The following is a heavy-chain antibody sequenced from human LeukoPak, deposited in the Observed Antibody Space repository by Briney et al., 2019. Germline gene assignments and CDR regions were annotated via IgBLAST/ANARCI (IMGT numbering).Heavy chain of an antibody. D-gene: IGHD3-3*01. CDR3: ARGVQNYDFWSGYFRFDY. J-gene: IGHJ4*02. Sequence: PGGSLRLSCAASGFTFSSYAMSWVRQAPGKGLEWVSAISGSGGSTYYADSVKGRFTISRDNSKNTLYLQMNSLRAEDTAVYYCARGVQNYDFWSGYFRFDYWGQGTLVTVSS. V-gene: IGHV3-23*01. CDR2: ISGSGGST. CDR1: GFTFSSYA.